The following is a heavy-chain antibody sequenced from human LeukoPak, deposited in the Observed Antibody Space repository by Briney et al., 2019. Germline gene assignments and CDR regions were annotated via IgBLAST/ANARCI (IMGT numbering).Heavy chain of an antibody. V-gene: IGHV4-39*01. J-gene: IGHJ4*02. CDR1: GGSISSSDYY. D-gene: IGHD6-19*01. CDR2: LYYSGGT. Sequence: SETQSLTCTVSGGSISSSDYYWGWIRQPPGKGLEWIGSLYYSGGTYYNPSFKSRVTISVDTSKNQFSLKLSSVTAADTAVYYCARLLAVAGNWHFDYWGQGTLVTVSS. CDR3: ARLLAVAGNWHFDY.